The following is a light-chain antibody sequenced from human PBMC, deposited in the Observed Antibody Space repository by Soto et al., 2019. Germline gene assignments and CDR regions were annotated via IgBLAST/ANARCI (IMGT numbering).Light chain of an antibody. CDR3: RQYVSGSPTFT. Sequence: EIVMTQSPATLSVSPGERVTLSCRASQSLSSNLAGYQQKPGQAPRLLISPASTRPTDIPPWCSGSGSGKEFNLAITSLQSEDSAVDFCRQYVSGSPTFTFGQGTKLEI. CDR1: QSLSSN. J-gene: IGKJ2*01. V-gene: IGKV3-15*01. CDR2: PAS.